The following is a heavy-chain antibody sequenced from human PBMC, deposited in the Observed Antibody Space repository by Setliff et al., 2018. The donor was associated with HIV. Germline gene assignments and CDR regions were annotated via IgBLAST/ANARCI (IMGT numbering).Heavy chain of an antibody. D-gene: IGHD2-21*02. CDR1: GGSISSGNYY. J-gene: IGHJ3*02. CDR3: ATYCGGDSPCAFDI. V-gene: IGHV4-30-4*08. CDR2: LYYNGNT. Sequence: SETLSLTCTVSGGSISSGNYYWSWIRQPPGKGLEWIGYLYYNGNTDYNPSLKNRVSILLGTSNNHFSLKLSSVTAADTAVYYCATYCGGDSPCAFDIWGQGTMVTVSS.